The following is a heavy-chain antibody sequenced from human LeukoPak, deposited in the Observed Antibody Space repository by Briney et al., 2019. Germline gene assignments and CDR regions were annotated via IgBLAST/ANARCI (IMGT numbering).Heavy chain of an antibody. J-gene: IGHJ4*02. CDR2: IYTSGST. V-gene: IGHV4-4*07. Sequence: SETLSLTCTVSGGSISSYYWSWIRQPAGKGLEGIGRIYTSGSTNYNPSLKTRVTMSVDTSKNQFSLKLSSVTAADTAVYYCARLDSGGNSGPFDYWGQGTLVTVSS. CDR1: GGSISSYY. D-gene: IGHD4-23*01. CDR3: ARLDSGGNSGPFDY.